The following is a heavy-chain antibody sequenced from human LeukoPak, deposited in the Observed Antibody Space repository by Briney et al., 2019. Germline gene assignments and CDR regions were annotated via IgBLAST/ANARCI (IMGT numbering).Heavy chain of an antibody. J-gene: IGHJ4*02. CDR2: IYHSGST. Sequence: SETLSLTCTVSGYSISSGYYWGWIRQPPGKGLEWIGSIYHSGSTYYNPSLKSRVTISVDTSKNQFSLKLSSVTAADTAVYYCARGAKYYYDSSGYYFDYWGQGTLVTVSS. CDR3: ARGAKYYYDSSGYYFDY. CDR1: GYSISSGYY. D-gene: IGHD3-22*01. V-gene: IGHV4-38-2*02.